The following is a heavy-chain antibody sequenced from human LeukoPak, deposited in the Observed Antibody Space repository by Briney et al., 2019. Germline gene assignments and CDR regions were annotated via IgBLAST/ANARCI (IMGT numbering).Heavy chain of an antibody. Sequence: SVKVSCKASGGTFSRLAISWVRQAPGLGLDWMGRIVPSFGTTNYAQNFEGRVTIAADKFTSTGYIEMSSLKTQDTAIYFFASPTSYLAGTGINFDFWGQGTLVTVSS. V-gene: IGHV1-69*06. D-gene: IGHD6-19*01. J-gene: IGHJ4*02. CDR1: GGTFSRLA. CDR3: ASPTSYLAGTGINFDF. CDR2: IVPSFGTT.